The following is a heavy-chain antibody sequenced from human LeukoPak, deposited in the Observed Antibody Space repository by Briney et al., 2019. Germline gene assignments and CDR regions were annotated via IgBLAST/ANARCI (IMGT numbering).Heavy chain of an antibody. V-gene: IGHV3-7*02. CDR3: VGLGENY. Sequence: PGGSLRLSCAASGFTFRRYWMSWARQASGKGLEWVANINQDGSEKHYVDSVKGRFTISRDNAKNSLDLQMNSLRAEDTAVYYCVGLGENYWGQGTLVTVSS. D-gene: IGHD3-10*01. CDR1: GFTFRRYW. CDR2: INQDGSEK. J-gene: IGHJ4*02.